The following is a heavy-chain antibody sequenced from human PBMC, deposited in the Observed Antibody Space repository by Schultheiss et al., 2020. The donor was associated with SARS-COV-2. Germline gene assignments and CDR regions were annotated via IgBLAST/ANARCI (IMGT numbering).Heavy chain of an antibody. CDR1: GYTFTSYA. J-gene: IGHJ5*02. CDR3: VYDYVWGLDP. Sequence: ASVKVSCKASGYTFTSYAMHWVRQAPGQGLEWMGWINAYNGNTNYAQKFQGRVTMTTDTSTSTAYMELRSLRYDDTAVYYCVYDYVWGLDPWGQGTLVTVSS. CDR2: INAYNGNT. V-gene: IGHV1-18*01. D-gene: IGHD3-16*01.